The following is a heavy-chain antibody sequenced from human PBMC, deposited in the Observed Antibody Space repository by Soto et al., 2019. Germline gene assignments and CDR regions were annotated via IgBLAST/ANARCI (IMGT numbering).Heavy chain of an antibody. Sequence: LRLSCAASGFILSTYAMNWVRQAPGKGLECVSAISNTGGSTFYAESVRGRFTISRDNSINTLYLQMTSLRTEDTAVYYCAHPRGYGVFDAVDIWGQGTMVTVSS. CDR2: ISNTGGST. J-gene: IGHJ3*02. CDR3: AHPRGYGVFDAVDI. CDR1: GFILSTYA. V-gene: IGHV3-23*01. D-gene: IGHD4-17*01.